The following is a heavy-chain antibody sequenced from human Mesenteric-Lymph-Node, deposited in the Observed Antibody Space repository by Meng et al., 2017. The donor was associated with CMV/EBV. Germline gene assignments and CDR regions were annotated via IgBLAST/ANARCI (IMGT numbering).Heavy chain of an antibody. CDR1: GFTLSSYA. CDR2: ISGSGGST. Sequence: CAASGFTLSSYAMSWVRQAPGKGLEWVSAISGSGGSTYYADSVKGRFTISRDNSKNTLYLQMNSLRAEDTAVYYCAKDLSGYYYFDYWGQGTLVTVSS. CDR3: AKDLSGYYYFDY. D-gene: IGHD3-22*01. J-gene: IGHJ4*02. V-gene: IGHV3-23*01.